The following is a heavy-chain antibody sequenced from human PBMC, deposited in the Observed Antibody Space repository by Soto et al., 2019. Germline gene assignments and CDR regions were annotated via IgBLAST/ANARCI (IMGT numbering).Heavy chain of an antibody. CDR1: GYTFTSYG. CDR3: ERDKSDYGSGIKGY. CDR2: ISAYNGNT. J-gene: IGHJ4*02. V-gene: IGHV1-18*01. D-gene: IGHD3-10*01. Sequence: QVQLVQSGAELKKPGASVKVSCKASGYTFTSYGISWVRQAPGQGLEWLGWISAYNGNTNYAQKLKGIVTMTTDTSRSKDYMELRSLRSADTAVYYCERDKSDYGSGIKGYWGQGTLVTVSS.